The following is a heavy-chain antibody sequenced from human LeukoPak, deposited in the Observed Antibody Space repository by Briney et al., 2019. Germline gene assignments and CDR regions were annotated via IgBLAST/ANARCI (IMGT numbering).Heavy chain of an antibody. D-gene: IGHD5-12*01. CDR3: ARMGGYSGYATH. V-gene: IGHV4-59*08. Sequence: PSETLSLTCTVSGGSISSYYWSWIRQPPGKGLEWIGYIHSSGNTNYNPSLKSRVTISEDTSKNQFSLKLSSVTAADTAVYYCARMGGYSGYATHWGQGTLVTVSS. J-gene: IGHJ4*02. CDR2: IHSSGNT. CDR1: GGSISSYY.